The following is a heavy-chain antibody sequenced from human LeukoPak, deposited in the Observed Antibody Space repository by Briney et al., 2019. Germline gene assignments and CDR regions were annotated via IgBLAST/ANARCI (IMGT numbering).Heavy chain of an antibody. CDR3: ARKVSEGFDF. J-gene: IGHJ4*02. CDR2: ISYDGSNK. CDR1: GFTFSSYA. V-gene: IGHV3-30-3*01. D-gene: IGHD3-22*01. Sequence: GGSLRLSWAASGFTFSSYAMHWVRQAPGKGLEWVAVISYDGSNKYYADSVKGRFTISRDNSKNTLYLQMNSLRAEDTALYYCARKVSEGFDFWGQGTLVTVSS.